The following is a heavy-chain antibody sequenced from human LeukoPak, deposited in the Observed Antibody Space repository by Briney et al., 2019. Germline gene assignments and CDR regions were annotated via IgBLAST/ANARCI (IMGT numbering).Heavy chain of an antibody. CDR2: INHSGST. Sequence: KPSETLSLTCAVYGGSFSGYYWSWIRQPPGKGLEWIGEINHSGSTNYNPSLKRRVTISVDTSKNQFSLKLSSVTAADTAVYYCAGHSYDYVWGSYRYSGTSGYFDYWGQGTLVTVSS. D-gene: IGHD3-16*02. CDR1: GGSFSGYY. V-gene: IGHV4-34*01. CDR3: AGHSYDYVWGSYRYSGTSGYFDY. J-gene: IGHJ4*02.